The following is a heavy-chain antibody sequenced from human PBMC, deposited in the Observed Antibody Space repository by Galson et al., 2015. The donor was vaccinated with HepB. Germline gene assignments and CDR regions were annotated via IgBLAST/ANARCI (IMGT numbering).Heavy chain of an antibody. V-gene: IGHV3-7*05. J-gene: IGHJ6*02. D-gene: IGHD3-10*01. CDR2: IKEDGSEK. CDR1: GFISSMYW. Sequence: SLRLSCAASGFISSMYWMNWVRQAPGKGLEWVANIKEDGSEKNYVDSVKGRFTISRDNAKNSLYLQMHSLRAEDTAVYYCARVKRGEWYSYYYYGMDVWGQGTTVTVSS. CDR3: ARVKRGEWYSYYYYGMDV.